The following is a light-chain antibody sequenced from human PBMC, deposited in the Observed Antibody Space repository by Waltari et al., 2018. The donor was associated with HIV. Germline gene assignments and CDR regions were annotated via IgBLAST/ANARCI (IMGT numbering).Light chain of an antibody. CDR1: QSVSSSY. Sequence: DIVLTQSPGTLSLSPGERATLPCRASQSVSSSYLAWYQQKPGQAPRLLIYGASSRATGIPDRFSGSGSGTDFTLTISRLEPEDFAVYYCQQYGSSPGWTFGQGTKVEIK. V-gene: IGKV3-20*01. CDR2: GAS. CDR3: QQYGSSPGWT. J-gene: IGKJ1*01.